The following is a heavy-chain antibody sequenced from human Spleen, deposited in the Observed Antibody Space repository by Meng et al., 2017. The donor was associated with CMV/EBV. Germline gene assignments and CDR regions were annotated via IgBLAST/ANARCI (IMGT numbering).Heavy chain of an antibody. J-gene: IGHJ4*02. CDR3: AKGTMNEDTGFDY. V-gene: IGHV3-9*01. D-gene: IGHD3-22*01. CDR2: ISWNSGSI. Sequence: SLKISCAASGFPFDDYAMHWVRQAPGKGLEWVSGISWNSGSIGYADSVKGRFTISRDNAKNSLYLQMNSLRAEDTALYYCAKGTMNEDTGFDYWGQGTLVTVSS. CDR1: GFPFDDYA.